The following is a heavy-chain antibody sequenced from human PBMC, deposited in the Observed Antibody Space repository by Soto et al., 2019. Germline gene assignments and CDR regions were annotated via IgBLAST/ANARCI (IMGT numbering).Heavy chain of an antibody. V-gene: IGHV3-30*18. CDR1: GFSFRNYG. Sequence: QEQLVQSGGGVVQPGRSLRLSCTASGFSFRNYGMHWVRQAPGKGLEWVAAISYDGIDENLADSVKGRFTISRDNSMXTLYLQMNNLRLEDTAMYYCAKDWRWETLNYGMNVWGQGTTVTVSS. CDR2: ISYDGIDE. D-gene: IGHD1-26*01. CDR3: AKDWRWETLNYGMNV. J-gene: IGHJ6*02.